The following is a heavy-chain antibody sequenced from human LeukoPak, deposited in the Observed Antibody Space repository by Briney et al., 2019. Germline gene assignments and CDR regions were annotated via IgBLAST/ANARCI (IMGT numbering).Heavy chain of an antibody. J-gene: IGHJ4*02. CDR2: ITPFLGIA. CDR1: GDTFSSYA. CDR3: AREACREVGLMWPRLGGQDCRYDH. Sequence: SVTVSSKASGDTFSSYAINWVRQAPGQGPEWMGRITPFLGIANYPQKFQGRVTITADESTTTVYMELSSLRSEDTAVYYCAREACREVGLMWPRLGGQDCRYDHWGEGTLVTVSS. V-gene: IGHV1-69*04. D-gene: IGHD3-16*01.